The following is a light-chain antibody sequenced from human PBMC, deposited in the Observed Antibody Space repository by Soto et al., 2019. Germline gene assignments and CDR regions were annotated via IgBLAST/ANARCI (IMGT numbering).Light chain of an antibody. J-gene: IGKJ1*01. CDR3: LQDINYPWT. V-gene: IGKV1-12*01. CDR2: SAS. CDR1: QGVNKW. Sequence: DIQMTQSPSSVSASVGDRVTITCRASQGVNKWLAWYQQKPGTAPKLLIYSASSLQSGVPPRFSGSGSGTDFTLAISSLQPEDSATYYCLQDINYPWTFGQGTKVDIK.